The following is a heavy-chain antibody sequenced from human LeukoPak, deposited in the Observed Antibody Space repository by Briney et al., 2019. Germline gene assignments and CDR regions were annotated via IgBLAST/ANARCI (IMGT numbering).Heavy chain of an antibody. J-gene: IGHJ4*02. V-gene: IGHV3-74*01. CDR2: ISSDGSST. Sequence: GGSLRLSCADSGFTSSSYWMHWVRQAPRTGLVWVPRISSDGSSTYYADSVKGRFTSSRDNAKNTLFLQMNSLRAEDTAVYYCARSDYFDYWGQGNLVTVSS. CDR1: GFTSSSYW. CDR3: ARSDYFDY.